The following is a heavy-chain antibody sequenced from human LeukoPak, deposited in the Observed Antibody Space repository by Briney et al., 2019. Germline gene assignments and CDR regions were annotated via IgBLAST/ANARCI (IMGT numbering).Heavy chain of an antibody. Sequence: SETLSLTCTVSGVSISSSSYYWGWIRQPPGRGLEWIGTIYYSGSTYYNPSLKSRLTMSVDTSKNQFSLKLSSVTVADTAIYYCARQTYYYDSSGHPYWYFDLWGRGTLVTVSS. V-gene: IGHV4-39*01. CDR2: IYYSGST. D-gene: IGHD3-22*01. J-gene: IGHJ2*01. CDR3: ARQTYYYDSSGHPYWYFDL. CDR1: GVSISSSSYY.